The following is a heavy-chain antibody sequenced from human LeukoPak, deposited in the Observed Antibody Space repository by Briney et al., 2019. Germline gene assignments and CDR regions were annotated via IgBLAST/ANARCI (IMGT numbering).Heavy chain of an antibody. CDR3: ARAVAGGDRSRFYSVGWYYFDN. CDR1: GASVSSSY. D-gene: IGHD6-19*01. CDR2: ISDTGST. Sequence: KPSETLSLTCTVSGASVSSSYWSWIRQPPGKGLEWIGYISDTGSTNYNPSLKGRVTISIHSSPNQFSLELGSVTAADTAMYYCARAVAGGDRSRFYSVGWYYFDNWGQGTLVTVSS. J-gene: IGHJ4*02. V-gene: IGHV4-59*08.